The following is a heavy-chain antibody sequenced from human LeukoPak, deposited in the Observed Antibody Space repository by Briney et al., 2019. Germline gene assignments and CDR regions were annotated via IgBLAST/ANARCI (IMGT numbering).Heavy chain of an antibody. CDR3: ARATVDTAPDY. Sequence: ASVKVSCKASGGTFSSYAISWVRQAPGQGLEWMGGIIPILGIANYAQKFQGRVTITADKSTSTAYMELSSLRSEDTAVYYCARATVDTAPDYWGQGTLVTVSS. CDR1: GGTFSSYA. J-gene: IGHJ4*02. V-gene: IGHV1-69*10. D-gene: IGHD5-18*01. CDR2: IIPILGIA.